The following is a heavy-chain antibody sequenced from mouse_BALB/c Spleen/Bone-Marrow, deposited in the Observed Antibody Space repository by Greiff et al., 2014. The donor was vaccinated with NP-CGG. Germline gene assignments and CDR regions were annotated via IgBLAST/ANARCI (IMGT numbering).Heavy chain of an antibody. J-gene: IGHJ2*01. Sequence: EVQVVESGGDLVKPGGSLKLSCAASGFTFSSYGMSWVRQTPDKRLEWVATISSGGSYTYYPDSVKGRFTISRDNAKNTLYLQMSSLKSEDTAMYYCARQTYYDYDGYFGYWGQGTTLTVSS. D-gene: IGHD2-4*01. CDR3: ARQTYYDYDGYFGY. CDR1: GFTFSSYG. CDR2: ISSGGSYT. V-gene: IGHV5-6*01.